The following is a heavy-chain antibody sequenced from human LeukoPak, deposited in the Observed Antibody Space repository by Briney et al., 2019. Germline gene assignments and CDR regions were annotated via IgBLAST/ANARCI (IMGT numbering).Heavy chain of an antibody. Sequence: GESLKISCKGSGYSFTSYWIGWVRQMPGKGLEWMGIIYPGDSNTKYSPSFQGQVTISADKSIRTAYLQWSSLKASDTAMYYCARLGSGWYVEYYFDYWGQGTLVTVSS. V-gene: IGHV5-51*01. CDR2: IYPGDSNT. D-gene: IGHD6-19*01. CDR3: ARLGSGWYVEYYFDY. J-gene: IGHJ4*02. CDR1: GYSFTSYW.